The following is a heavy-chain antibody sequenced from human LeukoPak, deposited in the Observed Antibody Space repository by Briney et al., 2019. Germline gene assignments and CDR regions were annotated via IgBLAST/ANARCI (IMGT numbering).Heavy chain of an antibody. Sequence: SETLSLTCAVYGGSFSGYYWSWIRQPPGKGLEWIGEINHSGSTNYNPSLKSRVTISVDTSKNQFSLKLNSVTAADTAVYYCARAPRSRGTGADYWGQGTLVTVSS. J-gene: IGHJ4*02. CDR2: INHSGST. V-gene: IGHV4-34*01. CDR1: GGSFSGYY. CDR3: ARAPRSRGTGADY. D-gene: IGHD1-26*01.